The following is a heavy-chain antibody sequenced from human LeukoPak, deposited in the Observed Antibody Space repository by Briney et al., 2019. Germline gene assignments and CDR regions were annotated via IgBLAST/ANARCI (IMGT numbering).Heavy chain of an antibody. D-gene: IGHD5-12*01. CDR3: ARGYDAFDY. CDR2: INHSGST. V-gene: IGHV4-34*01. Sequence: SQTLSLTCAVYGGSFSGYYWSWIRQPPGKGLEWIGEINHSGSTNYNPSLKSRVTISVDTSENQFSLKLSSVTAADTAVYYCARGYDAFDYWGQGTLVTVSS. J-gene: IGHJ4*02. CDR1: GGSFSGYY.